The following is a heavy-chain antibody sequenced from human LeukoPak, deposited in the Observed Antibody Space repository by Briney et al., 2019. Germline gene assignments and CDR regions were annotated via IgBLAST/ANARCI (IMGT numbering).Heavy chain of an antibody. CDR2: ISAYNGNT. CDR1: GYTFTSYG. CDR3: ARVGSVNYYYYMDV. D-gene: IGHD3-10*01. V-gene: IGHV1-18*01. J-gene: IGHJ6*03. Sequence: ASVKVSCKASGYTFTSYGISWVRQAPGQGLEWMGWISAYNGNTNYAQKLQGRVTMTTDTSTSTAYMELSSLRSEDTAVYYCARVGSVNYYYYMDVWGKGTTVTVSS.